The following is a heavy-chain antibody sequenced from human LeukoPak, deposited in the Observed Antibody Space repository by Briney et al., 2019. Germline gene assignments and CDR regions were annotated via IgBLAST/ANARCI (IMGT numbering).Heavy chain of an antibody. V-gene: IGHV3-21*01. J-gene: IGHJ6*03. Sequence: GGSLRLSCAASGFTFSSYSMNWVRQAPGKGLEWVSSISSSSSYIYYADSVKGRFTISRDNAKNSLYLQMNSLRVDDTAVYYCARDPYSGGYSDYYYYYMDVWGKGTTVTVSS. CDR2: ISSSSSYI. CDR1: GFTFSSYS. CDR3: ARDPYSGGYSDYYYYYMDV. D-gene: IGHD3-22*01.